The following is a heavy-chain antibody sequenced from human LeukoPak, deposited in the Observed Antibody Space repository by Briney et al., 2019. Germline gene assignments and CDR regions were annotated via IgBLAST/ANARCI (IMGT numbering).Heavy chain of an antibody. CDR3: VRSPLGSYYYYGLDV. V-gene: IGHV1-2*02. CDR1: GYIFTECY. CDR2: INPNSGGT. D-gene: IGHD7-27*01. J-gene: IGHJ6*02. Sequence: ASVKVSCKASGYIFTECYIHWVRQAPGEGPEWMGWINPNSGGTHYAQKFQGRVTMTRDTSISTANLELSSLRSDDTAVFYCVRSPLGSYYYYGLDVWGQGTTVTVSS.